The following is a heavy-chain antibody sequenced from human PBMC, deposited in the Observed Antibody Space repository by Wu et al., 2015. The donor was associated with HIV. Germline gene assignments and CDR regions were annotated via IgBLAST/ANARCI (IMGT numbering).Heavy chain of an antibody. CDR3: GRGREYSDKDLGNWFDP. V-gene: IGHV1-69*05. CDR1: GDTFRNYA. Sequence: QVQLVQSGAEVKKPGSSVKVSCKASGDTFRNYAVNWVRQAPGQGLEWMGVIIPLFGTVKYAQKFHGRVTITTDESTSTAYMELSSFRSEDTAVYYCGRGREYSDKDLGNWFDPWGQGTLVTVSS. D-gene: IGHD5-12*01. CDR2: IIPLFGTV. J-gene: IGHJ5*02.